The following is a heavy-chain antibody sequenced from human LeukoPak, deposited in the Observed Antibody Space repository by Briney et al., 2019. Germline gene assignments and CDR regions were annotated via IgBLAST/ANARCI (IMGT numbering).Heavy chain of an antibody. CDR3: ARRYYGSSSVDY. D-gene: IGHD3-10*01. CDR1: GGSISSSSFH. V-gene: IGHV4-39*01. J-gene: IGHJ4*02. CDR2: IYYSGST. Sequence: SETLSLTCTVSGGSISSSSFHWGWIRQPPGKGLEWIGSIYYSGSTYYNPSLKSRVTISVDTSKNQFSLKLSSVTAADTAVYYCARRYYGSSSVDYWGQGILVTVSP.